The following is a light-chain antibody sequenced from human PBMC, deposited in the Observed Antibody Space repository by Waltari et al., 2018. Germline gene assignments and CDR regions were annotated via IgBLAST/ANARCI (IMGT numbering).Light chain of an antibody. CDR2: QDT. Sequence: SYELTQPPSVSVSPGQTARITCSGDKLGDKYTCWYQQKPGQSPVLVISQDTKRPSGIPERFSGSNSGNTATLTISGTQATEEADYYCQAWDSITVVFGGGTKLTVL. J-gene: IGLJ2*01. CDR1: KLGDKY. CDR3: QAWDSITVV. V-gene: IGLV3-1*01.